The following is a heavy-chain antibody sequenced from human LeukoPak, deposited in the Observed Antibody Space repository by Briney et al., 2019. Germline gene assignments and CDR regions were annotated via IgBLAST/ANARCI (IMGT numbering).Heavy chain of an antibody. J-gene: IGHJ3*01. V-gene: IGHV3-30*15. CDR3: ARDSSDTAMVEGALDF. CDR1: GFTFSSYA. CDR2: ITYDGRNE. D-gene: IGHD5-18*01. Sequence: GGSLRLSCAASGFTFSSYAMSWVRQAPGKGLEWVGVITYDGRNEHHADSVKGRFTISRDNSKNTLYLHMSSLRAEDTAVYFCARDSSDTAMVEGALDFWGQGTMVTVSS.